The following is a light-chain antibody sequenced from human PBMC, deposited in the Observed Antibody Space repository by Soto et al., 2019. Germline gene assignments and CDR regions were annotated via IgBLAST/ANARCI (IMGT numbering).Light chain of an antibody. Sequence: DIQLTQSPSFLSPSVGDRVTISCRASQGIRSYLAWYQQKPGKAPKLLIYAASTLQSGVPSRFSGSGSGTEFPLTISSLQPEDFATYYCQQLNRYPYTFGQGTKLEIK. J-gene: IGKJ2*01. V-gene: IGKV1-9*01. CDR1: QGIRSY. CDR2: AAS. CDR3: QQLNRYPYT.